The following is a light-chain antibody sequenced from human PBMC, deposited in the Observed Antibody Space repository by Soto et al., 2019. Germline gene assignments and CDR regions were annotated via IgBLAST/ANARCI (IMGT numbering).Light chain of an antibody. V-gene: IGLV1-40*01. Sequence: QSVLTQPPSVSGAPGQRVTISCTGSGSNIGAGYDVHWYQQLPGTAPKLIIYTNINRPSGVPGRFSASKSGASASLAITGLQAEDEADYYCQSYDSRVSGSVFGGGTNLTVL. CDR1: GSNIGAGYD. CDR2: TNI. J-gene: IGLJ2*01. CDR3: QSYDSRVSGSV.